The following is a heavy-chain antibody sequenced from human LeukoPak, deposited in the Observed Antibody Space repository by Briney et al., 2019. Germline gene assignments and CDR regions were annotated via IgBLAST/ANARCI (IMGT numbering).Heavy chain of an antibody. CDR2: MNPNSGNT. V-gene: IGHV1-8*01. Sequence: ASVKVSCEASGYTFTSYDINWVRQATGQGLEWMGWMNPNSGNTGYAQKFQGRVTMTRNTSISTAYMELSSLRSEDTAVYYCARGIISRHRNRYYFDHWGQGTLVTVSS. CDR3: ARGIISRHRNRYYFDH. CDR1: GYTFTSYD. D-gene: IGHD1-14*01. J-gene: IGHJ4*02.